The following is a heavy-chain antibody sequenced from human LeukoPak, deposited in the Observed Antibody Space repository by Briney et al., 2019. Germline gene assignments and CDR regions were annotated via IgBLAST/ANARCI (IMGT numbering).Heavy chain of an antibody. CDR2: IWYDGSNK. V-gene: IGHV3-33*06. CDR1: GFTFSSYG. J-gene: IGHJ3*02. D-gene: IGHD3-10*01. CDR3: AKDLWSYDNRGEAFDI. Sequence: PGGSLRLSCAASGFTFSSYGMHWVRQAPGKGLEWVAVIWYDGSNKYYADSVKGRFTISRDIFKNTLYLQLNSLRDEDTALYYCAKDLWSYDNRGEAFDIWGQGTMVTVSS.